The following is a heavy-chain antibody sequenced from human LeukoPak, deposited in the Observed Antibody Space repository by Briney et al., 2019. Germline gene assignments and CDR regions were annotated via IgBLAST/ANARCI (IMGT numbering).Heavy chain of an antibody. J-gene: IGHJ4*02. V-gene: IGHV4-4*02. D-gene: IGHD3-9*01. CDR2: IYHSGST. CDR1: GGSISSSNW. Sequence: KSSGTLSLTCAVSGGSISSSNWWSWVRQPPGKGLEGIGEIYHSGSTNYNPSLKSRVTISVDKSKNQFSLKLSSVTAADTAVYYCARYISLTGLYYFDYWGQGTLVTVSS. CDR3: ARYISLTGLYYFDY.